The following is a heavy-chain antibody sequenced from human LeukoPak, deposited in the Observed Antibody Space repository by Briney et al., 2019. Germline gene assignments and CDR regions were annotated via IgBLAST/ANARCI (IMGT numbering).Heavy chain of an antibody. D-gene: IGHD3-9*01. CDR1: GGSITNYY. CDR2: IYGSGST. J-gene: IGHJ4*02. Sequence: SETLSLTCSISGGSITNYYWSWIRQPPGKGLEWIGYIYGSGSTNYNPSLQSRVTISVDTSKKQFFLKLSSVTAADTAVYYCARGAEDRYFDWSPFDYWGQGTLVTVPS. CDR3: ARGAEDRYFDWSPFDY. V-gene: IGHV4-59*01.